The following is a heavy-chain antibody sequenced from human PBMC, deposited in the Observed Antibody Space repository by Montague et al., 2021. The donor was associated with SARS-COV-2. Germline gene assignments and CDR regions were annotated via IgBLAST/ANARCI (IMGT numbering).Heavy chain of an antibody. CDR3: ARTTTRMLYPENAFDI. CDR1: GDSASSNTAT. V-gene: IGHV6-1*01. J-gene: IGHJ3*02. CDR2: TYYRSKWYH. D-gene: IGHD2-15*01. Sequence: CAISGDSASSNTATWNWIRQPPSRGLEWLGRTYYRSKWYHDYAISLKSRITINPDTSKNQFSLQLSSVAPEDTAVFYCARTTTRMLYPENAFDIWGQGTMVTVSS.